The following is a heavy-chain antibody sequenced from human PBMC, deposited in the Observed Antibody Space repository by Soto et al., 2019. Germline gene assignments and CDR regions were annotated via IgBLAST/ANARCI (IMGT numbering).Heavy chain of an antibody. CDR2: MSYDGSNK. CDR3: ARDGAAY. V-gene: IGHV3-30-3*01. Sequence: QVQLVESGGGVVQPGRSLRLSCAASGFTFSSYAMHWVRRAPGKGLEWMAVMSYDGSNKYYADSVKGRFTISRDNSKNTLYLQMNSLRPEDTALYYCARDGAAYWRQGTLVIVSS. J-gene: IGHJ4*02. CDR1: GFTFSSYA. D-gene: IGHD3-16*01.